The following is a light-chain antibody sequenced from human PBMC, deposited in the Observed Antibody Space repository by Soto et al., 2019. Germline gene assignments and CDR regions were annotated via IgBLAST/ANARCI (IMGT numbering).Light chain of an antibody. Sequence: QPVLTQPPSASGTPGQKVTISCSGGSSNIGPNAVNWYQQLPGTAPKLLLYNNNQRPSGVSDRFSGSKSGTSASLAISGLQSDDEADYHCAAWDDSLNGLVFGTGTKLTVL. V-gene: IGLV1-44*01. CDR1: SSNIGPNA. CDR2: NNN. CDR3: AAWDDSLNGLV. J-gene: IGLJ1*01.